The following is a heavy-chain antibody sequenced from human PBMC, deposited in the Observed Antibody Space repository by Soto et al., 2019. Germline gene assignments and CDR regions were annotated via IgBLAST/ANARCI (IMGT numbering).Heavy chain of an antibody. D-gene: IGHD3-22*01. CDR3: ARGDSFEYYYEFFNH. Sequence: PSETLSLTCTVSGGSISSGPYYWTWIRHRPGTGLEWIGYISYIGSTFYNPSLKSRVTISLDTSKNQFSPRLSSLTAADTAVYYCARGDSFEYYYEFFNHWGQGTPVTVSS. V-gene: IGHV4-31*03. CDR2: ISYIGST. CDR1: GGSISSGPYY. J-gene: IGHJ1*01.